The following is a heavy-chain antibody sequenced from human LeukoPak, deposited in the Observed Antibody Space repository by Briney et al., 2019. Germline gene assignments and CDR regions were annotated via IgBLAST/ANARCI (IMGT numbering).Heavy chain of an antibody. Sequence: GGSLRLSCAASGFSVTINYMNWVRQAPGKGLEWVSVTYSGGSTDYADSVKGRFTISRDNSENTLYLQMSSLRADDTAVYYCARDGGSGWSSAFLDHWGQGTLVTVSS. CDR1: GFSVTINY. J-gene: IGHJ4*02. CDR2: TYSGGST. D-gene: IGHD6-19*01. CDR3: ARDGGSGWSSAFLDH. V-gene: IGHV3-53*01.